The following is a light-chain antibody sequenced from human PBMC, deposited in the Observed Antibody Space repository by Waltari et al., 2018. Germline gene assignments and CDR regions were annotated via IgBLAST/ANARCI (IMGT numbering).Light chain of an antibody. CDR1: QSISNY. J-gene: IGKJ3*01. CDR2: TAS. V-gene: IGKV1-39*01. CDR3: QQSYSSPFT. Sequence: DIQMTQSPSSLSASVGDRVTITCRASQSISNYLNWYQQKPGKAPKLLIYTASSLQSGVPSRFRGSGSGTDFTLTISSLPPEDFATFYCQQSYSSPFTFGPGTKVDIK.